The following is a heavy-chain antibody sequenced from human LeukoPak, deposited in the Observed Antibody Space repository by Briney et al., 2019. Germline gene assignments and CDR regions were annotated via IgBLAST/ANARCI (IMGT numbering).Heavy chain of an antibody. CDR1: GYTFTGYY. J-gene: IGHJ5*02. Sequence: ASVKVSCKASGYTFTGYYLNWVRQAPGQGLEWMGWINPNSGGTNYAQKFQGRVTMTRDTSISTAYMELSRLRSDDTAVYYCARGGYSSSNWFDPWGQGTLVTVSS. CDR3: ARGGYSSSNWFDP. D-gene: IGHD6-13*01. V-gene: IGHV1-2*02. CDR2: INPNSGGT.